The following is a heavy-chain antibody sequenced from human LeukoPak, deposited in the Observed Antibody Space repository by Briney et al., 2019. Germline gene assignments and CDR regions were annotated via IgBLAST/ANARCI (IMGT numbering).Heavy chain of an antibody. CDR1: GYTFTSYD. Sequence: GASVKVSCKASGYTFTSYDINWVRQATGQGLEWMGWMSPNSGNTGYAQKFQGRVTITRNTSISTAYMELSSLRSEDTAVYYCARGIAAAGNDYWGQGTLVTVSS. CDR2: MSPNSGNT. V-gene: IGHV1-8*03. CDR3: ARGIAAAGNDY. J-gene: IGHJ4*02. D-gene: IGHD6-13*01.